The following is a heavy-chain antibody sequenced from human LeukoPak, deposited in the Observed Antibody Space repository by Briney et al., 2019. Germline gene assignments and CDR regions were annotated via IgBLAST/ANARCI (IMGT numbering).Heavy chain of an antibody. CDR3: VRDARGRAFDI. CDR1: GFTFSSYV. D-gene: IGHD3-10*01. CDR2: ISGSGGSI. V-gene: IGHV3-23*01. J-gene: IGHJ3*02. Sequence: GGSLRLSCVASGFTFSSYVMNWVRQAPGKGLEWVSTISGSGGSIYYADSVKGRFTISRDNAKNSLYLQMNSLRAEDTAVYYCVRDARGRAFDIWGQGTMVTVSS.